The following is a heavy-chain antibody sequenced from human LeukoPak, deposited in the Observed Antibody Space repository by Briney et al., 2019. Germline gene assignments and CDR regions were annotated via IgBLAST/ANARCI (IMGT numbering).Heavy chain of an antibody. CDR3: ARSIGYKYYFDY. Sequence: SETLSLTCTVSGGSISSYYWSWIRQPPGEGLEWIGYIYYSGSTNYNPSLKSRVTISVDTSKNQFSLKLSSVTAADTAVYYCARSIGYKYYFDYWGQGTLVTVSS. D-gene: IGHD1-14*01. V-gene: IGHV4-59*08. CDR2: IYYSGST. CDR1: GGSISSYY. J-gene: IGHJ4*02.